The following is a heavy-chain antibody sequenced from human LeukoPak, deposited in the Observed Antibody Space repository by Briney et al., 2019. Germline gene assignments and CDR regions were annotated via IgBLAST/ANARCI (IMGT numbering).Heavy chain of an antibody. CDR2: IYYSGST. J-gene: IGHJ3*02. D-gene: IGHD4-11*01. CDR1: GGSISSYY. CDR3: ARDSTVHDAFDI. V-gene: IGHV4-59*01. Sequence: SETLSLTCTVSGGSISSYYWSWIRQPPGKGLQWIGYIYYSGSTNYNPSLKSRVTISVDTSKNQFSLKLSSVTAADTAVYYCARDSTVHDAFDIWGQGTMVTVSS.